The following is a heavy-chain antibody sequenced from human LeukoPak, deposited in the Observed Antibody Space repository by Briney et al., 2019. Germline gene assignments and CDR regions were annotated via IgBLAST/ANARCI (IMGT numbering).Heavy chain of an antibody. D-gene: IGHD5-24*01. Sequence: SETLSLTCTVSGGSISSSSYYWGWIRQPPGKGLEWIGSIYYSGSTYYNPSLKSRVTISVDTSKNQFSLKLSSVTAADTAVYYCARLDGYNWDFDLWGRGTLVTVSS. CDR1: GGSISSSSYY. J-gene: IGHJ2*01. CDR3: ARLDGYNWDFDL. V-gene: IGHV4-39*07. CDR2: IYYSGST.